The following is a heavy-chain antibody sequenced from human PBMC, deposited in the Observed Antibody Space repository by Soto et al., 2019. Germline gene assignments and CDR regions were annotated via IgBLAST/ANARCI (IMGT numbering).Heavy chain of an antibody. D-gene: IGHD4-17*01. J-gene: IGHJ2*01. V-gene: IGHV3-23*01. Sequence: EVQLLESGGGLVQPGGSLRLSCAASGFTFSIYAMNWVRQAPGKGLEWVSVISGSGGSTYYADSVKGRFTISRDNSKNTLYLQMNSLNAEDTAVYYCARRTVGWYFDLWGRGTLVTVSS. CDR1: GFTFSIYA. CDR3: ARRTVGWYFDL. CDR2: ISGSGGST.